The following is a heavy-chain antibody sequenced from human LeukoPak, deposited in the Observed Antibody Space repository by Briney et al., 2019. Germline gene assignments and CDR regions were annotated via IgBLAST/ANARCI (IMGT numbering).Heavy chain of an antibody. D-gene: IGHD3-16*01. CDR3: ARDPQERGVYGPDY. Sequence: PGGSLRLSCAASGFTFSSYWMSWVRQAPGKGLEWVANIKQDGSEKYYVDSVKGRFTISRDNSKNTLYLQMNSLRAEDTAVYYCARDPQERGVYGPDYWGQGTLVTVSS. J-gene: IGHJ4*02. CDR2: IKQDGSEK. V-gene: IGHV3-7*01. CDR1: GFTFSSYW.